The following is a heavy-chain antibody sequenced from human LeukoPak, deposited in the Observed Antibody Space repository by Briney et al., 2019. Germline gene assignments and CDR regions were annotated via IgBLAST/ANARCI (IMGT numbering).Heavy chain of an antibody. Sequence: GGSLRLSCAASGFTFSRIAMSCVREAPGVGLEWVSIISSAGTTYSADSVKGRFTFSRHNSKNTVYLQVNSLRDEDTAVYYCARDLEAANTYYFDYWGQGTMVTVSS. CDR1: GFTFSRIA. CDR3: ARDLEAANTYYFDY. J-gene: IGHJ4*02. V-gene: IGHV3-66*01. CDR2: ISSAGTT. D-gene: IGHD6-13*01.